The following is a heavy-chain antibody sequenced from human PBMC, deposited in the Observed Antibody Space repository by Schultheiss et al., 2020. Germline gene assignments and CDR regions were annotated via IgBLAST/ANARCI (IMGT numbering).Heavy chain of an antibody. J-gene: IGHJ3*02. CDR3: AGDYDFWSGYYSDAFDI. CDR2: ISGSGGST. CDR1: GFTFSSYA. V-gene: IGHV3-23*01. D-gene: IGHD3-3*01. Sequence: GESLKISCAASGFTFSSYAMSWVRQAPGKGPEWVSAISGSGGSTYYADSVKGRFTISRDNSKNTLYLQMNSLRAEDTAVYYCAGDYDFWSGYYSDAFDIWGQGTMVTVSS.